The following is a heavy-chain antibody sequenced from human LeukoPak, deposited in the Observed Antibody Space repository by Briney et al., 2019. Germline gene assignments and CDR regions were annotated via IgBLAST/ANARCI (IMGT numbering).Heavy chain of an antibody. CDR2: IKSDGSST. Sequence: PGGSLRLSCATSGFTFTSYWMHWVRHAPGKGTVWVSRIKSDGSSTGYADSVKGRFTISRDNAMNTVYLQMNSLRAEDTAVYYCTRSIAGQYYFDYWGQGTLVTVSS. CDR1: GFTFTSYW. D-gene: IGHD6-6*01. V-gene: IGHV3-74*01. J-gene: IGHJ4*02. CDR3: TRSIAGQYYFDY.